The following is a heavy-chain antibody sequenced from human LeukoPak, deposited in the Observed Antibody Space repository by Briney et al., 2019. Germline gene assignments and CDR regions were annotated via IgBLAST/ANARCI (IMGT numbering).Heavy chain of an antibody. V-gene: IGHV3-23*01. CDR1: GFTFSSEA. CDR2: ISPAGGTT. Sequence: GGSLRLSCAVSGFTFSSEAMGWVRQLPGGGLEWVSTISPAGGTTYYAESMKGRFTISRDNSKSTLYLQMNSLRVEDTAVYYCTTLSVGATLAFDIWGQGTMVTVSS. CDR3: TTLSVGATLAFDI. D-gene: IGHD1-26*01. J-gene: IGHJ3*02.